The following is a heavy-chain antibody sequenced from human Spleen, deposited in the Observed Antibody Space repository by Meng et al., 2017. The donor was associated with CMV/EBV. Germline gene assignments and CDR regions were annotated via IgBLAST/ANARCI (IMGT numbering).Heavy chain of an antibody. CDR3: ARHLRGYSWPKSD. J-gene: IGHJ4*02. V-gene: IGHV4-34*12. Sequence: SETLSLTCAVYGGPFSGYYWSWIRQPPGKGLEWIGSFFHSGDTYSNPSLRSRVAISVDTSKNQFSLRLNSVTATDTAVYYCARHLRGYSWPKSDWGQGTLVTVSS. CDR1: GGPFSGYY. D-gene: IGHD1-26*01. CDR2: FFHSGDT.